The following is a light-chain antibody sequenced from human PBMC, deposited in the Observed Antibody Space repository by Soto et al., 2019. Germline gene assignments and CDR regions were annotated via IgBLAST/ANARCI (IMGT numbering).Light chain of an antibody. V-gene: IGKV3-11*01. CDR1: QSVSSS. CDR2: GAS. CDR3: QQRSNWPVT. Sequence: EIVLTQSPATMSVSPGETATLSCRASQSVSSSLAWYQQTPGRAPRLLIYGASNRATDIPTRFSGSGSGTEFTLTISGLEPEDFAVYYCQQRSNWPVTFGQGTKVDIK. J-gene: IGKJ2*01.